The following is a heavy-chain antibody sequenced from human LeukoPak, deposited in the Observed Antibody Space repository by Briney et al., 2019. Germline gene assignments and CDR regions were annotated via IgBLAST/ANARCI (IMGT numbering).Heavy chain of an antibody. D-gene: IGHD3-16*01. J-gene: IGHJ4*02. CDR3: ARSRYDYIWGIDY. Sequence: GSLRLSCATSGFIFSNYAVNWVRQAPGKGLEWVSIISGSGDTTYYADSVKGRFTISRDNAKNTLYLQMNSLRDEDTAVFYCARSRYDYIWGIDYWGQGTLVTISS. V-gene: IGHV3-23*01. CDR2: ISGSGDTT. CDR1: GFIFSNYA.